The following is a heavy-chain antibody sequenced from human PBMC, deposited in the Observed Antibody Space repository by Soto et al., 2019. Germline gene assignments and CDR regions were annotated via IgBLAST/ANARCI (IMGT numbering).Heavy chain of an antibody. CDR1: GFTFSSYA. J-gene: IGHJ4*02. Sequence: GESLKISCAASGFTFSSYAMSWVRQAPGKGLEWVSAISGSGGSTYYADSVKGRFTISRDNSKNTLYLQMNSLRAEDTAVYYCAKGGRAVAGNYWGQGTLVTVSS. D-gene: IGHD6-19*01. CDR3: AKGGRAVAGNY. V-gene: IGHV3-23*01. CDR2: ISGSGGST.